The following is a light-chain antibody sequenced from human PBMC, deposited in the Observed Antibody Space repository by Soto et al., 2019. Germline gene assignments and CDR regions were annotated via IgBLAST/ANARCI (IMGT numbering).Light chain of an antibody. CDR2: EIN. V-gene: IGLV2-8*01. Sequence: QSALTQPPSASGSPGQSVTISCTGTSSDVGAYDYVSWYQQHPGKAPKLMIYEINKRPSGVPDRFSGSKSGNTASLTVSGLQAEDEADYYCQSYDTRLSAHVFGTGTKLTVL. CDR1: SSDVGAYDY. J-gene: IGLJ1*01. CDR3: QSYDTRLSAHV.